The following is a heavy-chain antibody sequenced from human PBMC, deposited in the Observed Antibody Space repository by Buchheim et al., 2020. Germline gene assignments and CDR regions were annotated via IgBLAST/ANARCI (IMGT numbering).Heavy chain of an antibody. Sequence: QVQLVQSGAEVKKPGASVKISCKTSGYTFSNYYIHWVRQAPGQGLEWMGIINTNSGATTSAQNFQGRVTMTRDTSTTTVYMELGRLSSNDTAVYYCARDYFYEHNCPGMDWGQGT. J-gene: IGHJ4*02. CDR3: ARDYFYEHNCPGMD. CDR1: GYTFSNYY. CDR2: INTNSGAT. V-gene: IGHV1-46*01. D-gene: IGHD3-22*01.